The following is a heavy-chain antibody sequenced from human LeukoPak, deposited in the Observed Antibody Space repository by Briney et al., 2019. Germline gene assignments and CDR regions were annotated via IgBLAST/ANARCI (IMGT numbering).Heavy chain of an antibody. V-gene: IGHV4-59*01. CDR3: ARVGGTNYYYYGMDV. Sequence: PSETLSLTCTVSGGSISNYYWSWIRQPPGKGLEWIGYIYYSGSTNYNPSLKSRVTISVDTSKNQFSLRLSSVTAADTAVYYCARVGGTNYYYYGMDVWGQGTTVTVSS. J-gene: IGHJ6*02. D-gene: IGHD1-26*01. CDR2: IYYSGST. CDR1: GGSISNYY.